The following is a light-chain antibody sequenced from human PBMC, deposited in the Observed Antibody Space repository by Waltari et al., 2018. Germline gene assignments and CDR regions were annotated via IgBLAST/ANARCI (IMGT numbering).Light chain of an antibody. CDR1: SLRTDY. Sequence: SSELTQDPAVSVALGQTVSITCHGNSLRTDYANWYQQKPGQAPVLVIYGKNNRPSGIPDRLSASSSGNTASLTIAGAQAEDEADYYCNSRDSSGNPYVFGSGTKVTVL. V-gene: IGLV3-19*01. CDR2: GKN. CDR3: NSRDSSGNPYV. J-gene: IGLJ1*01.